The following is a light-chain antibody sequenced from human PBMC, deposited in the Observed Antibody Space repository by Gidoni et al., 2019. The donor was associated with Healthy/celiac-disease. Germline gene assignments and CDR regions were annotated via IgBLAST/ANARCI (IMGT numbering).Light chain of an antibody. CDR2: KDS. V-gene: IGLV3-25*03. J-gene: IGLJ2*01. CDR3: QSAVSSTTYVV. CDR1: ALAKQY. Sequence: SYELTQPPSVSVSPGQTARITCSGDALAKQYAYWYQQKPGQAPILVMYKDSERPSGIPERFSGSSSGTTVTLTISGVQAEDEADYYGQSAVSSTTYVVFGGGTKLTVL.